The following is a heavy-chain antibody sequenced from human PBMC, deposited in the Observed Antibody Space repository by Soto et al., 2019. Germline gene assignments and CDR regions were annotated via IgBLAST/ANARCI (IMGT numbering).Heavy chain of an antibody. D-gene: IGHD2-2*01. CDR1: GYTFTSYA. J-gene: IGHJ4*02. CDR3: ARDTSHYFDH. CDR2: ITPYNGKT. Sequence: ASVKVSCKASGYTFTSYAIVWVRQAPGQGLEWMGWITPYNGKTHYAQKFQDRVAMTTDTAATTAYMELRSLTSDDSAMYFCARDTSHYFDHWGQGILVTVSS. V-gene: IGHV1-18*01.